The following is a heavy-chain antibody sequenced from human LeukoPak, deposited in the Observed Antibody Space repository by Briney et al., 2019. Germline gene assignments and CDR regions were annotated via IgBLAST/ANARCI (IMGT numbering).Heavy chain of an antibody. D-gene: IGHD4-17*01. CDR3: ARYSTVTWGVVGY. Sequence: PSETLSLTCTVSGGSISSSSYYWGWIRQPPGKGLEWIGSIYYSGSTNYNPSLKSRVTISVDTSKNQFSLKLSSVTAADTAVYYCARYSTVTWGVVGYWGQGTLVTVSS. V-gene: IGHV4-39*07. CDR2: IYYSGST. CDR1: GGSISSSSYY. J-gene: IGHJ4*02.